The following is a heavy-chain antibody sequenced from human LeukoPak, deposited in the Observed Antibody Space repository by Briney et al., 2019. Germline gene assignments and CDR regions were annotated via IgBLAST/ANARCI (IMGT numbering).Heavy chain of an antibody. CDR1: GFTFSNAW. CDR2: IKSKTPGATT. CDR3: TTDLTVSPFDY. J-gene: IGHJ4*02. D-gene: IGHD5/OR15-5a*01. V-gene: IGHV3-15*01. Sequence: GGSLRLSCAASGFTFSNAWMSWVRQAPGKGREWGGRIKSKTPGATTHSAAPVKGRFTLSRHDSKNTLYLQMNSLKTEDTAVYYCTTDLTVSPFDYWGQGPLVTVSS.